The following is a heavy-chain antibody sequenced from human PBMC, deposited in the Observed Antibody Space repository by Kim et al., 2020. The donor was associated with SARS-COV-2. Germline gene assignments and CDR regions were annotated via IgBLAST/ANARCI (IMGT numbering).Heavy chain of an antibody. CDR1: GFTFSSYA. Sequence: GGSLRLSCAASGFTFSSYAMHWVRQAPGKGLEWVAVISYDGSNKYYADSVKGRFTISRDNSKNTLYLQMNSLRAEDTAVYYCARDWDLMKAPLYYFDYWGQGTLVTVSS. V-gene: IGHV3-30-3*01. CDR3: ARDWDLMKAPLYYFDY. CDR2: ISYDGSNK. D-gene: IGHD1-26*01. J-gene: IGHJ4*02.